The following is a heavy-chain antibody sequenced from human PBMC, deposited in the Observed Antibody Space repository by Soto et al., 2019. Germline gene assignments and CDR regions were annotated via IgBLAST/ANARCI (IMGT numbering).Heavy chain of an antibody. J-gene: IGHJ4*02. CDR3: ARIGLELRGFDY. D-gene: IGHD1-7*01. CDR1: DGSFSDYY. V-gene: IGHV4-34*01. Sequence: SETLSLTCAVYDGSFSDYYWNWIRQPPGKGLEWIGYIYYSGSTYYNPSLKSRVTISVDTSKNQFSLKLSSVTAADTAVYYCARIGLELRGFDYWGQGTLVTVSS. CDR2: IYYSGST.